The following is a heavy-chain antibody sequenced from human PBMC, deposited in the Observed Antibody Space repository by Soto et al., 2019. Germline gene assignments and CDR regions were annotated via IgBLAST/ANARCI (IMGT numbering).Heavy chain of an antibody. J-gene: IGHJ3*02. CDR2: ISGSGGST. CDR1: GFTFSSYA. CDR3: AKDEDIVATIPAFDI. Sequence: GGSLRLSCAASGFTFSSYAMSWVRRAPGKGLEWVSAISGSGGSTYYAGSVKGRFTISRDNSKNTLYLQMNSLRAEDTAVYYCAKDEDIVATIPAFDIWGQGTMVTVSS. V-gene: IGHV3-23*01. D-gene: IGHD5-12*01.